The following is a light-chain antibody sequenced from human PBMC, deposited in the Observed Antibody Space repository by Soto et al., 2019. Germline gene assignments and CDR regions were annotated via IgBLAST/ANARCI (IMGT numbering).Light chain of an antibody. Sequence: EIVMTQSPATLSVSPGERATLSCRASQSVSSSLAWYQQKPGQAPRLLILGASTRATGIPARFSGSGSGTELTLTISSLQSEDFSVYYCQQYNNWPPVDTFGQGTKLEIK. CDR1: QSVSSS. V-gene: IGKV3-15*01. CDR2: GAS. CDR3: QQYNNWPPVDT. J-gene: IGKJ2*01.